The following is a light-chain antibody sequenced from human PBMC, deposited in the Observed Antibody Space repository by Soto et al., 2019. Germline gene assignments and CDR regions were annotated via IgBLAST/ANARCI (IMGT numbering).Light chain of an antibody. CDR3: SSYTNKDTLL. Sequence: QSALTQPASVSGSPGQSITLSCTGTSSDVGGYDHVSWYQQHPGKAPKLIIYDVTVRPSGISPRFSGSKSDNTASLAVSGLQPEDEADYYCSSYTNKDTLLFGGGTK. V-gene: IGLV2-14*03. CDR2: DVT. CDR1: SSDVGGYDH. J-gene: IGLJ3*02.